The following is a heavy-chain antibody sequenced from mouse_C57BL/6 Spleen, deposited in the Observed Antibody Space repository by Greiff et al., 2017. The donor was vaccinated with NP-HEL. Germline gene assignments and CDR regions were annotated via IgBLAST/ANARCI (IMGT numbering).Heavy chain of an antibody. CDR2: IYPGSGNT. Sequence: VQLQQSGAELVRPGASVKLSCKASGYTFTDYYINWVKQRPGQGLEWIARIYPGSGNTYYNEKFKGKATLTADKSSSPAYMQLSRLTSEVSAVYCCAKGRLRDWYFDVWGTGTTVTVSS. V-gene: IGHV1-76*01. D-gene: IGHD2-4*01. CDR1: GYTFTDYY. CDR3: AKGRLRDWYFDV. J-gene: IGHJ1*03.